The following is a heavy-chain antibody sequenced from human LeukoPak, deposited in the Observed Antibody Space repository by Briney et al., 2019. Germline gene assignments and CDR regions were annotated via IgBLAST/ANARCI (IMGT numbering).Heavy chain of an antibody. V-gene: IGHV3-30-3*01. CDR1: GFTFSSYA. D-gene: IGHD6-13*01. J-gene: IGHJ4*02. CDR3: ARAYSSSWYLGG. Sequence: PGGSLRLSCAASGFTFSSYAMHWVRQAPGKGLEWVAVISYDGSNKYYADSVKGRFTISRDNSKNTLYLQMNGLRAEDTAVYYCARAYSSSWYLGGWGQGTLVTVSS. CDR2: ISYDGSNK.